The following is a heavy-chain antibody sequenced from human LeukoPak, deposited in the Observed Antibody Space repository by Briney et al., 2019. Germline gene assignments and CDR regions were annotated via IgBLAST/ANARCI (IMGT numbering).Heavy chain of an antibody. V-gene: IGHV4-59*01. CDR2: LYSSGIT. Sequence: PSETLSLTCSVSGDSMISYYWSWIRQSPGKGLEWIGYLYSSGITKYNPSLQSRVTISVGTSKNQFSLRLSSVTAADTAVYFCARARVRSYSYDSSGFYTSGWIFDIWGRGTLVTVSS. CDR3: ARARVRSYSYDSSGFYTSGWIFDI. J-gene: IGHJ2*01. D-gene: IGHD3-22*01. CDR1: GDSMISYY.